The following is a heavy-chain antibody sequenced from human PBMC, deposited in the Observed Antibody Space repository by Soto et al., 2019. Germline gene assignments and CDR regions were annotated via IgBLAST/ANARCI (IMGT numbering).Heavy chain of an antibody. J-gene: IGHJ4*02. CDR3: ARDRGQLAY. D-gene: IGHD6-6*01. CDR1: GGSVSSGSYY. V-gene: IGHV4-61*01. Sequence: QVQLQESGPGLVKPSETLSLTCTVSGGSVSSGSYYWSWIRQPPGKGLEWIGYIYYSGSTNYNPPLKSRVTISVDTSKNQFSLNLSSVTAADTAVYYCARDRGQLAYWGQGTLVTVSS. CDR2: IYYSGST.